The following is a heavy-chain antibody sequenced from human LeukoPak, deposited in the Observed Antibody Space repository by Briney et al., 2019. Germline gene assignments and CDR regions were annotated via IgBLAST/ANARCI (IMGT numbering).Heavy chain of an antibody. D-gene: IGHD3-22*01. J-gene: IGHJ3*01. CDR1: GFTFSNHA. CDR3: ARGEAYYDRNGLPGAALDF. CDR2: ISYDGRNE. Sequence: GGSLRLSCTASGFTFSNHALHWVRQAPGKGLEWLTVISYDGRNEYYADSVTGRFTISRDNSKNTVSLQLNSLRVEDAAVYYCARGEAYYDRNGLPGAALDFRGLGTLVTVSS. V-gene: IGHV3-30*04.